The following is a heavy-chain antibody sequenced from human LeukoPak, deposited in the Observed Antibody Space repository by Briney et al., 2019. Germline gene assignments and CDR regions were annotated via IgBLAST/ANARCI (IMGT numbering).Heavy chain of an antibody. CDR2: IYHSGST. CDR1: GYSISSGYY. V-gene: IGHV4-38-2*01. CDR3: ARGEGEYQLLRKSRYYLDY. Sequence: PSETLSLTCAVSGYSISSGYYWGWIRQPPGKGLEWIGSIYHSGSTYYNPSLKSRVTISVDTSKNQFSLKLSSVTAADTAVYYCARGEGEYQLLRKSRYYLDYWGQGTLVTVSS. J-gene: IGHJ4*02. D-gene: IGHD2-2*01.